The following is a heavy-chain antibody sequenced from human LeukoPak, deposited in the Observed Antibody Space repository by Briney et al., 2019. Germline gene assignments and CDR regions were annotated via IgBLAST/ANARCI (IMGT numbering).Heavy chain of an antibody. CDR1: GYTFTGYY. Sequence: ASVKVSCKASGYTFTGYYMHWVRQAPGQGLEWMGWINPSSGGTNYAQKFQGRVTMTRDTSISTAYMELSRLRSDDTAVYYCARWLGWDIVLMVYALDYWGQGTLLTVSS. V-gene: IGHV1-2*02. D-gene: IGHD2-8*01. J-gene: IGHJ4*02. CDR2: INPSSGGT. CDR3: ARWLGWDIVLMVYALDY.